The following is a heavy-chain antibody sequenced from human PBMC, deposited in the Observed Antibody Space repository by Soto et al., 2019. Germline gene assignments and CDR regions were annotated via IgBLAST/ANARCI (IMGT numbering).Heavy chain of an antibody. CDR1: GDSVSSNSAA. V-gene: IGHV6-1*01. Sequence: QTLSLTCAISGDSVSSNSAAWNWIRQSPSRGLEWLGRTYYRSKWYNDYAVSVKSRITVNPDTSKNQFSLQLNSVTPEDTAVYYCAREVAARYYYYYGMDVWGQGTTVTVSS. J-gene: IGHJ6*02. D-gene: IGHD6-6*01. CDR2: TYYRSKWYN. CDR3: AREVAARYYYYYGMDV.